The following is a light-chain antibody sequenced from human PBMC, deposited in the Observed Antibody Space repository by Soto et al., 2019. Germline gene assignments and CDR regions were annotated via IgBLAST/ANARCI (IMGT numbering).Light chain of an antibody. Sequence: QSVLTQPPSVSEAPRQRVTISCSGSSSNIGNNAVNWYQQLPGKAPKLLIYYDDLLPSGVSDRFSGSKSGTSASLAISGLQSEDEDDYYCAAWDDSLNGHVFGTVTKVTVL. CDR2: YDD. V-gene: IGLV1-36*01. CDR1: SSNIGNNA. J-gene: IGLJ1*01. CDR3: AAWDDSLNGHV.